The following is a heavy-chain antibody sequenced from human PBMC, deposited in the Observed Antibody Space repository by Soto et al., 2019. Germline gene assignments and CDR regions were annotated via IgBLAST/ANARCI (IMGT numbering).Heavy chain of an antibody. D-gene: IGHD3-16*01. J-gene: IGHJ4*02. CDR2: IYYSGST. V-gene: IGHV4-59*01. CDR3: ARPWGSTNDY. Sequence: QVQLQESGPGLVKPSETLSLTCVVSGASLSSYYWSWIRQPPGKGLEWIGYIYYSGSTNYNPSLKSRVAISVDTSKNQFSLKLSSVTAADTALYYCARPWGSTNDYWGRGTLVTVSS. CDR1: GASLSSYY.